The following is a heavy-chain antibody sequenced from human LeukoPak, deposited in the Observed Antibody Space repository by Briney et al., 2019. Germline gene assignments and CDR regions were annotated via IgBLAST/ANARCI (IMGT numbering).Heavy chain of an antibody. D-gene: IGHD2-2*01. J-gene: IGHJ4*02. CDR2: INPNSGIT. V-gene: IGHV1-2*02. Sequence: APVKVSCKASGYTFSDYYIHWVRQAPGQGLEWVGWINPNSGITTYAQNFQGRVTMTRGTSISTAHMELSSLRSDDTAVYYCARDVGEYCSSTNCYASHYWGQGTLVTVSS. CDR3: ARDVGEYCSSTNCYASHY. CDR1: GYTFSDYY.